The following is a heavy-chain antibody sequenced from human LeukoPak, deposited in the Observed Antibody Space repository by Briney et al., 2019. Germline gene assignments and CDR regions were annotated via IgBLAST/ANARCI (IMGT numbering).Heavy chain of an antibody. J-gene: IGHJ3*02. CDR1: GFTSSDYW. Sequence: GGSLRLSCAASGFTSSDYWMHWVRQAPGKGLVWVSRIASDGSSTSYVDSVKGRFTISRDNSKNTLYLQMNSLRAEDTAVYYCARERVGATSDAFDIWGQGTMVTVSS. D-gene: IGHD1-26*01. V-gene: IGHV3-74*01. CDR3: ARERVGATSDAFDI. CDR2: IASDGSST.